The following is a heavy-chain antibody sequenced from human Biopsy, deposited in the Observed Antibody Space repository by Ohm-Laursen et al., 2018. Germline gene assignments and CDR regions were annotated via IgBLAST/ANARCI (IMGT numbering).Heavy chain of an antibody. CDR1: GDSISSYY. D-gene: IGHD3-22*01. CDR3: AKDRGYYSNRTVPGYFDL. J-gene: IGHJ2*01. CDR2: VYYTGST. Sequence: GTLSLTCTVSGDSISSYYWSWIRQPPGKGLQWIGYVYYTGSTDYNPSLQSRVTISVDTSKNHFSLRLRSVTPADTAIYYCAKDRGYYSNRTVPGYFDLWGRGTLVTVSS. V-gene: IGHV4-59*01.